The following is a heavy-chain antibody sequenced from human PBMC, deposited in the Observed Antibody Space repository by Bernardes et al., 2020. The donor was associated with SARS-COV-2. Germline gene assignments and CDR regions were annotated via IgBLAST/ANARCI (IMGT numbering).Heavy chain of an antibody. J-gene: IGHJ4*02. D-gene: IGHD6-13*01. CDR2: ISSSSSTI. V-gene: IGHV3-48*01. CDR1: GFTFSSYS. Sequence: GGSLRLSCAASGFTFSSYSMNWVRQAPGKGLEWVSYISSSSSTIYYADSVKGRFTIFRDNAKNSLYLQMNSLRAEDTAVYYCARLTHIAGMGYWGQGTLVTVSS. CDR3: ARLTHIAGMGY.